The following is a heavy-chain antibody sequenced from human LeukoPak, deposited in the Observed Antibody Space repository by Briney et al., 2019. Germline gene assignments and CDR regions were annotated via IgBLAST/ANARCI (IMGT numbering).Heavy chain of an antibody. D-gene: IGHD5-12*01. V-gene: IGHV3-21*01. Sequence: GGSLRLSCVASGFTLSNYNMNWVRQTPGKGLQWVSSISSGSSYIYYVDSVKGRFTTSRDNARNSLYLQMNSLRAEDTAVYYCAREHSGYDFPGRDYYYMDVWGKGTTVTVSS. J-gene: IGHJ6*03. CDR1: GFTLSNYN. CDR2: ISSGSSYI. CDR3: AREHSGYDFPGRDYYYMDV.